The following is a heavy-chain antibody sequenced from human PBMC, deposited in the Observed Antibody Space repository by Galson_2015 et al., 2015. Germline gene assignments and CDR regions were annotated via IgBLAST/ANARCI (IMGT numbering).Heavy chain of an antibody. CDR2: ISSSGSTI. V-gene: IGHV3-11*01. CDR1: GFTFSDYY. CDR3: ARDSSVVVASSADY. Sequence: SLRLSCAASGFTFSDYYMSWIRQAPGKGLEWVSYISSSGSTIYYADSVKGRFTISRDNAKNSLYLQMNSLRAEDTAVYYCARDSSVVVASSADYWGQGTLVTVSS. D-gene: IGHD2-15*01. J-gene: IGHJ4*02.